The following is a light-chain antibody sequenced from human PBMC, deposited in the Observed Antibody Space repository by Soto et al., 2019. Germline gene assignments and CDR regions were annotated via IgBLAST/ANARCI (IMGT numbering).Light chain of an antibody. V-gene: IGKV3-15*01. CDR1: QSVSNN. CDR2: DTS. J-gene: IGKJ4*01. CDR3: QQYNEWPPLT. Sequence: EIVLTQSPGTLSLSPGERATLSCRASQSVSNNYLAWYQQKPGQAPRLLIYDTSTRATDIPARFSGSGSGTEFTLTISNLQSEDFAVYYCQQYNEWPPLTFGGGTKVDIK.